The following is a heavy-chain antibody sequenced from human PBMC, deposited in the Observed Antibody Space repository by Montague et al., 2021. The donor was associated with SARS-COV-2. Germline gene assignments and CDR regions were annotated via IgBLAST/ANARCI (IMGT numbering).Heavy chain of an antibody. J-gene: IGHJ5*02. D-gene: IGHD1-14*01. Sequence: PALVKPTQTLTLTCTFSGFSLSTSGVGVGWIRQPPGKALEWLALXYWDDDKRYSPSLKSRLTITKDTSKNQVVLTMTNMDPVDTATYYCAHRRPNLDRGWFDPGGQGTLVTVSS. CDR3: AHRRPNLDRGWFDP. V-gene: IGHV2-5*02. CDR2: XYWDDDK. CDR1: GFSLSTSGVG.